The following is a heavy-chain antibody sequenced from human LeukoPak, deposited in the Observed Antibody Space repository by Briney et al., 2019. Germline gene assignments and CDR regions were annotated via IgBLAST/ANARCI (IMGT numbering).Heavy chain of an antibody. V-gene: IGHV2-70*11. CDR3: AQTRGSRYYFDY. J-gene: IGHJ4*02. D-gene: IGHD1-26*01. CDR1: GFSLSTSGMC. Sequence: SGPALVKPTQTLTLTCSFSGFSLSTSGMCVSRIRQPPGKDLEWLARIDWDDDKYYSTSLKTRLTISKDTSKNQVVLTMTNMDPVDTATYSCAQTRGSRYYFDYWGQGTLVTVSS. CDR2: IDWDDDK.